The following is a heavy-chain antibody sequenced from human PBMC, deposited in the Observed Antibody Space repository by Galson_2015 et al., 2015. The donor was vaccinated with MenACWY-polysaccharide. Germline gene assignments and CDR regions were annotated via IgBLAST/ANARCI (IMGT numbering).Heavy chain of an antibody. D-gene: IGHD3-10*01. Sequence: SLRLSCAASGFTFSDYYMSWIRQAPGKGLEWVSYISSSGSTIYYADSVKGRFTISRDNAKNTLYLQMNSLRAEDTAVYYCVKSADLYYYGAGYALGDYWGQGTLVTVSS. CDR2: ISSSGSTI. CDR3: VKSADLYYYGAGYALGDY. CDR1: GFTFSDYY. V-gene: IGHV3-11*04. J-gene: IGHJ4*02.